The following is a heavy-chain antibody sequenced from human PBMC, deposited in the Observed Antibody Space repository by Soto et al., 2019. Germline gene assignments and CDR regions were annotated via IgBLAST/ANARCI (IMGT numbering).Heavy chain of an antibody. CDR3: ARHVGNGPPGG. V-gene: IGHV4-39*01. CDR2: MYYSGSA. CDR1: GGSISSSNYH. J-gene: IGHJ4*02. D-gene: IGHD2-8*01. Sequence: QLQLQESGPGLVKPSETLSLTCTVSGGSISSSNYHWGWIRQPPGKGLEWIGSMYYSGSAYYNPSRRRRVTISVDTSKNQFSLKLTSVTAADTAVYLCARHVGNGPPGGWGQGTLVTVSS.